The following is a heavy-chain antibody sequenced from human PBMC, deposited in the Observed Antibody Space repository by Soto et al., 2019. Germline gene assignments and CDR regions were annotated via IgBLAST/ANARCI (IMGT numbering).Heavy chain of an antibody. Sequence: ASVKVSCKASGYTFTSYAMHWVRQAPGQRLEWMGWINAGNGNTKYSQKFQGRVTITRDTSASTAYMELSSLRSEDTAVYYCAREIPYDVDIVATISWGGQNGMDVWGQGTTVTVSS. D-gene: IGHD5-12*01. J-gene: IGHJ6*02. V-gene: IGHV1-3*01. CDR1: GYTFTSYA. CDR3: AREIPYDVDIVATISWGGQNGMDV. CDR2: INAGNGNT.